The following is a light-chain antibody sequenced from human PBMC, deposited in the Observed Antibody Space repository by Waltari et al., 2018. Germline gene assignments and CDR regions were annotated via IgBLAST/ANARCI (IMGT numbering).Light chain of an antibody. J-gene: IGLJ3*02. CDR2: DVS. CDR1: RCEIGSYNF. V-gene: IGLV2-14*02. CDR3: SSYTTTSSWV. Sequence: QSALTQPASVSGSPGQSITISCPGSRCEIGSYNFFSWYQREPGRAPKLIVYDVSQRPSGVSNRFSGSKSGNTASLTISGLQAEDEADYYCSSYTTTSSWVFGGGTKLTVL.